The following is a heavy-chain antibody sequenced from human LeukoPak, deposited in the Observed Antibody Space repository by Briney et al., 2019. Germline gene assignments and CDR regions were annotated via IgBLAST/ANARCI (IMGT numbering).Heavy chain of an antibody. CDR2: LKEGGRQK. D-gene: IGHD1-26*01. V-gene: IGHV3-7*05. CDR3: ARIHVSGAADY. Sequence: LRHSCVASGLPQSSLRKRWPAHPPEKALEWVANLKEGGRQKHSVDSVKGRFTITRDNTQNSTFLQMNSLTAEDTAIYYGARIHVSGAADYWGQGTLVTVSS. CDR1: GLPQSSLR. J-gene: IGHJ4*02.